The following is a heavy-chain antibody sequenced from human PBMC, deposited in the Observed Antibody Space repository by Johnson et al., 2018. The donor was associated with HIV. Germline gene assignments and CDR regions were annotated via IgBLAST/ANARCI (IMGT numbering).Heavy chain of an antibody. D-gene: IGHD3-3*02. J-gene: IGHJ3*02. CDR3: AKDLITQGIYDAFDI. CDR1: GFTFSACA. V-gene: IGHV3-23*04. Sequence: EVQLVESGGGLVQPGGSLRLSCAASGFTFSACAMSWVRQAPGKGLEWVSAISGSARSTYYADSVRGRFTISTDNSKKTLFLQMNSLRVEDTAVYYCAKDLITQGIYDAFDIWGQGTMVTVSS. CDR2: ISGSARST.